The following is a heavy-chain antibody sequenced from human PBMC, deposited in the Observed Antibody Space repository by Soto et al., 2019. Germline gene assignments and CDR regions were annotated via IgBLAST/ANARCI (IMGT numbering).Heavy chain of an antibody. Sequence: QVQLQQWGAGLLKPSETLSLTCAVYGGSFSGYYWSWIRQPPGKGLEWIGEINHSGSTNYNPSLKSRVTISVDTSKNQFSLKLSSVTAADTAVYYCARAPSTWSRRYYFDYWGQGTLVTVSS. J-gene: IGHJ4*02. CDR3: ARAPSTWSRRYYFDY. D-gene: IGHD3-3*01. CDR1: GGSFSGYY. CDR2: INHSGST. V-gene: IGHV4-34*01.